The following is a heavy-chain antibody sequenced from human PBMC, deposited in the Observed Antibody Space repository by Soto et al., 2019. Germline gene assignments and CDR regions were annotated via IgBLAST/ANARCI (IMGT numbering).Heavy chain of an antibody. D-gene: IGHD6-13*01. J-gene: IGHJ4*02. CDR1: GFTFSSYA. V-gene: IGHV3-64*01. CDR3: ARDLLGYSSSWLYY. Sequence: GGSLRLSCAASGFTFSSYAMHWVRQAPGKGLEYVSAISSNGGSTYYANSVKGRFTISRDNSKNTLYLQMGSLRAEDMAVYYCARDLLGYSSSWLYYWGQGTLVTV. CDR2: ISSNGGST.